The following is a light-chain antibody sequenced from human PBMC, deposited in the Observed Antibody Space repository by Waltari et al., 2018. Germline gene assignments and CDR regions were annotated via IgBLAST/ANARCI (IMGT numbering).Light chain of an antibody. CDR2: ENN. CDR1: SSHIGTNH. CDR3: GTWDSSLSAVV. J-gene: IGLJ2*01. Sequence: QSVLTQPPSVSAAPVQKVPITCPGSSSHIGTNHVSLYQQLPGTAPKLLIYENNKRPSGIPDRFSGAKSGTSATLGITGLQTGDEADYYCGTWDSSLSAVVFGGGTKLTVL. V-gene: IGLV1-51*02.